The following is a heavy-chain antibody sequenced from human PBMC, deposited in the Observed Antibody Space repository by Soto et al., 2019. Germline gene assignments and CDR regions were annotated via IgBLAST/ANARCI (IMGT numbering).Heavy chain of an antibody. CDR1: GFTFINYG. J-gene: IGHJ6*02. V-gene: IGHV3-23*01. Sequence: LLLESGGGLVQPGGSLRLSCAASGFTFINYGMSWVRQAPGKGLEWIGAITGAGGSTYNAESVKGRFTISRDNSKKTVYLQLYSLRLEDTAVYYCAKGHGDSFGNYDYFGMDVWGQGTTFTVSS. CDR2: ITGAGGST. D-gene: IGHD4-17*01. CDR3: AKGHGDSFGNYDYFGMDV.